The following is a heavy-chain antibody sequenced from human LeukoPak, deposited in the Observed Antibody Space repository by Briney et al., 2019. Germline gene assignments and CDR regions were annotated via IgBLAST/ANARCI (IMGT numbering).Heavy chain of an antibody. D-gene: IGHD3-16*01. CDR3: ARDFSYDYVWGSPGLDP. Sequence: SQTLSLTCTVSGGSISSGSYYWSWIRQPAGKGLEWIGRIYTSGSTNYNPSLKSRVTISVNTSKNQFSLKLSSVTAADTAVYYCARDFSYDYVWGSPGLDPWGQGTLVTVSS. J-gene: IGHJ5*02. CDR2: IYTSGST. V-gene: IGHV4-61*02. CDR1: GGSISSGSYY.